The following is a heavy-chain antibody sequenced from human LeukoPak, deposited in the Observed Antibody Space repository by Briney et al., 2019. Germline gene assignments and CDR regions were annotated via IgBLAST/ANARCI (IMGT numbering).Heavy chain of an antibody. CDR1: GGSFSGYY. V-gene: IGHV4-34*01. CDR3: ARESGYSYGYDAFDI. J-gene: IGHJ3*02. D-gene: IGHD5-18*01. Sequence: SETLSLTCAVYGGSFSGYYWSWIRQPPGKGLEWIGEINHSGSTNYNPSPKSRVTISVDTSKNQFSLKLSSVTAADTAVYYCARESGYSYGYDAFDIWGQGTMVTVSS. CDR2: INHSGST.